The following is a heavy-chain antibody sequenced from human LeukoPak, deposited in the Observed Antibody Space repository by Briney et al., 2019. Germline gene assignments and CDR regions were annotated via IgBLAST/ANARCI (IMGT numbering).Heavy chain of an antibody. CDR3: ARSGGYDPYRVSDAFDI. CDR2: INPSGGST. CDR1: GYTFTSYY. J-gene: IGHJ3*02. V-gene: IGHV1-46*01. D-gene: IGHD5-12*01. Sequence: ASVKVSCKAFGYTFTSYYMHWVRQAPGQGLEWMGIINPSGGSTSYAQKFQGRVTMTRDTSTSTVYMELSSLRSEDTAVYYCARSGGYDPYRVSDAFDIWGQGTMVTVSS.